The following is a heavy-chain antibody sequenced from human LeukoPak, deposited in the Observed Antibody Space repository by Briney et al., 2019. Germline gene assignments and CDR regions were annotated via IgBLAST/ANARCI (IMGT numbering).Heavy chain of an antibody. V-gene: IGHV1-3*01. D-gene: IGHD3-10*01. CDR3: ARSSSGTYHY. Sequence: ASVKVSCKTSGYNFASYTMHWLRQAPGQSPEWMGSINGDNGNTKYSQKFQGRVTFTRDTSASSAYMELSRLRSEDTAVYYCARSSSGTYHYWGQGTLVTVSS. CDR2: INGDNGNT. J-gene: IGHJ4*02. CDR1: GYNFASYT.